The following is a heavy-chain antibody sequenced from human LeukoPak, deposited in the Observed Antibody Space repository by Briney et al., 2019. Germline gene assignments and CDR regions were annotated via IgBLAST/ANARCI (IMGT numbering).Heavy chain of an antibody. Sequence: GGSLRLSCAASGFTFSSYSMNWVRQAPGKGLEWVSYISSSSSTIYYADPVKGRFTISRDNAKNSLYLQMNSLRAEDTAVYYCARGDILTGYTRRYYYYYMDVWGKGTTVTVSS. D-gene: IGHD3-9*01. CDR2: ISSSSSTI. V-gene: IGHV3-48*01. CDR3: ARGDILTGYTRRYYYYYMDV. J-gene: IGHJ6*03. CDR1: GFTFSSYS.